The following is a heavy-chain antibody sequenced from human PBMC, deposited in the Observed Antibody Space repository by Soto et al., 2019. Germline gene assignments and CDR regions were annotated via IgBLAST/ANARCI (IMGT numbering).Heavy chain of an antibody. V-gene: IGHV3-30-3*01. CDR1: GFTFSSYA. CDR2: ISYDGSNK. J-gene: IGHJ4*02. CDR3: ARGGPYSSGRRAFDY. D-gene: IGHD6-19*01. Sequence: QVQLVESGGGVVQPGRSLRLSCAASGFTFSSYAMHWVRQAPGKGLEWVAVISYDGSNKYYADSVKGRFTISRDNSKNTLYLQVNSLRAEDTAVYYCARGGPYSSGRRAFDYWGQGTLVTVSS.